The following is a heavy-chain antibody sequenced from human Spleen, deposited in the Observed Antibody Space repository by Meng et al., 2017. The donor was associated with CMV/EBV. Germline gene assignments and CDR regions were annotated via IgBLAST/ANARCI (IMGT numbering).Heavy chain of an antibody. V-gene: IGHV3-21*04. CDR3: AKDITGYMSFDAFDM. CDR1: GFTFNYAW. CDR2: TSSTSTYI. J-gene: IGHJ3*02. D-gene: IGHD1-14*01. Sequence: GESLKISCVASGFTFNYAWMNWVRQAPGKGLEWVSSTSSTSTYIYYTGSVKGRFTISGDNAKKSLYLQMNSLRHEDTALYYCAKDITGYMSFDAFDMRGQGTMVTVSS.